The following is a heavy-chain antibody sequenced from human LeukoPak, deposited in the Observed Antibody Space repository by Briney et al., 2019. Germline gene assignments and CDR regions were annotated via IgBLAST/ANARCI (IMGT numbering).Heavy chain of an antibody. Sequence: GASVKVSCNASGGTFSSYAISWVRQAPGRGLEWMGGIIPIFGTANYAQKFQGRVTITADESTSTAYMELSSLRSEDTAVYYCAQEITGDPAYWGQGTLVTVSS. V-gene: IGHV1-69*13. CDR1: GGTFSSYA. CDR3: AQEITGDPAY. D-gene: IGHD7-27*01. J-gene: IGHJ4*02. CDR2: IIPIFGTA.